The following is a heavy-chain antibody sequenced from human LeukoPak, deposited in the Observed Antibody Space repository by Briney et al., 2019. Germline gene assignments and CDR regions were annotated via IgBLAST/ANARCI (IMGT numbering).Heavy chain of an antibody. D-gene: IGHD1-20*01. V-gene: IGHV4-61*02. J-gene: IGHJ4*02. CDR3: AREDNWNPEYYFDY. CDR2: IYTSGST. Sequence: PSETLSLTCTVSGGSISSGSYYWSWIRQPAGKGLEWIGRIYTSGSTNYNPSLKSRVTMSVDTSKNQFSLKLSSVTAADTAVYYCAREDNWNPEYYFDYWGQGTLVTVSS. CDR1: GGSISSGSYY.